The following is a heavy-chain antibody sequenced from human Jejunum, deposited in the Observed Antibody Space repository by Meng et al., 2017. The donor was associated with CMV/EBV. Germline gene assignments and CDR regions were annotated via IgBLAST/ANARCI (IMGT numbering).Heavy chain of an antibody. CDR1: GDTFNNFA. CDR3: TKTPWGVPLNI. V-gene: IGHV1-69*05. Sequence: GDTFNNFAVNWVRQAPGQGLEWMGGILPKFGRPHYAQKFQGRVTISTDESTGTAYVEVSSLGFEDTAIYYCTKTPWGVPLNIWGQGTLVTVSS. D-gene: IGHD3-10*01. J-gene: IGHJ4*01. CDR2: ILPKFGRP.